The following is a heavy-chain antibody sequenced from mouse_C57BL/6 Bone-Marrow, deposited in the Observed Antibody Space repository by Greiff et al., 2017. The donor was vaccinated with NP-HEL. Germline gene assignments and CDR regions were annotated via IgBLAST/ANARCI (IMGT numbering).Heavy chain of an antibody. Sequence: QVQLQQSGAELARPGASVKLSCKASGYTFTSYGISWVKQRTGQGLEWIGEIYPRSGNTYYNEKFKGKATLTADKSSSTAYMELRSLTSEDAAVYFCHTRDYFDYWCQGTTLTVSS. CDR1: GYTFTSYG. J-gene: IGHJ2*01. V-gene: IGHV1-81*01. CDR2: IYPRSGNT. CDR3: HTRDYFDY.